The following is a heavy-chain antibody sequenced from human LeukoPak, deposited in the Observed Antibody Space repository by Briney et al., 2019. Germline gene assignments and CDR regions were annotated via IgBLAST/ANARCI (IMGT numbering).Heavy chain of an antibody. J-gene: IGHJ4*02. CDR2: VHHSGTT. D-gene: IGHD3-16*01. V-gene: IGHV4-59*02. CDR3: AREIWGTHDY. Sequence: SETLSLTCTVSSGSVNAYYWSWIRQPPGKGLEGIVYVHHSGTTKYNPSFTSRVTVSIDASKNQFSLNLYSVTTADTAVYYCAREIWGTHDYWGQGTLVTVSS. CDR1: SGSVNAYY.